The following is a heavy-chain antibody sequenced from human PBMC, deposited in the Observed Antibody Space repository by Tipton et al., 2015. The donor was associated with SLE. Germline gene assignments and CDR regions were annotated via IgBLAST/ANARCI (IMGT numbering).Heavy chain of an antibody. V-gene: IGHV4-38-2*02. J-gene: IGHJ4*02. CDR2: FYHRGTT. CDR3: ARSSSVRTLLWPTSAY. D-gene: IGHD2/OR15-2a*01. CDR1: GDSITSITRTNW. Sequence: TLSLTCTVSGDSITSITRTNWWSWIRQSPGKGLEWIGNFYHRGTTYYNPSLKSRVTISADTSKNHLSLKLTSVTAADTAVYFCARSSSVRTLLWPTSAYWGQGTLVTVSS.